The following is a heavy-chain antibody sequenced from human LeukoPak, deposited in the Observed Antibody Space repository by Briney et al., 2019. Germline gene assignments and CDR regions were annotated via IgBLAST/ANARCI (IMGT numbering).Heavy chain of an antibody. CDR2: ISAHNGNT. D-gene: IGHD3-10*01. V-gene: IGHV1-18*04. CDR3: ARDPHYYGSGSYYNPNWFDP. CDR1: GYTFTSYG. J-gene: IGHJ5*02. Sequence: ASVKVSCKASGYTFTSYGISWVRQAPGQGLEWMGWISAHNGNTNYAQKLQGRVTMTTDTSTSTAYMELRSLRSDDTAVYYCARDPHYYGSGSYYNPNWFDPWGQGTLVTVSS.